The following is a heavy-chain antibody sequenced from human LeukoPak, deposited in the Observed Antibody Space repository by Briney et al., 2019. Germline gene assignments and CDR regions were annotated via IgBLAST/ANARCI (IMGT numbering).Heavy chain of an antibody. V-gene: IGHV3-7*01. Sequence: GGSLRLSCAASGFTFSSYWMSWVRQAPGKGLEWVANIRHDGSEKYYVDSVKGRFTISRDNAKDSLYLQMNSLRVEDTAVYYCARGGSRQYNFWGQGTLVTVSS. J-gene: IGHJ4*02. CDR2: IRHDGSEK. CDR1: GFTFSSYW. CDR3: ARGGSRQYNF. D-gene: IGHD5-18*01.